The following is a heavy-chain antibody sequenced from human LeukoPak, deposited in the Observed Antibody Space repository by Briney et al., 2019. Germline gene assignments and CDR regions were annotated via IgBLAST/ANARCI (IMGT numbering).Heavy chain of an antibody. Sequence: GGSLRLSCAASGFTFSNAWMSWVRQAPGKGLEWVSSISGSGAYTYYADSVQGRFTISRDNSKNTLYLQMNSLRTEDTAIYYCAKRGGDSGSTSYYFDHWGPGILVTVSS. CDR1: GFTFSNAW. D-gene: IGHD2-21*02. CDR3: AKRGGDSGSTSYYFDH. CDR2: ISGSGAYT. V-gene: IGHV3-23*01. J-gene: IGHJ4*02.